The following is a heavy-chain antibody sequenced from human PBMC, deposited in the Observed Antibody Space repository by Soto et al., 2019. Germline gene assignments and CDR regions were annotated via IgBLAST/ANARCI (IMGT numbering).Heavy chain of an antibody. J-gene: IGHJ4*02. V-gene: IGHV4-59*01. CDR3: ARGAADTAMVDS. CDR1: GGSIRSYY. D-gene: IGHD5-18*01. CDR2: IFYSGST. Sequence: SETLSLTCTVSGGSIRSYYWTWIRQPPGKGLEWLGYIFYSGSTFYNPSLKSRVTISIHTSKSQFSLQLTSVTAADTAVYYCARGAADTAMVDSWGQGTLVTVSS.